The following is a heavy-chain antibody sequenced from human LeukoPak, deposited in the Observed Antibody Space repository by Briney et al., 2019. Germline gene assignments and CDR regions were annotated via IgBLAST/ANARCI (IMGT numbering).Heavy chain of an antibody. D-gene: IGHD1-26*01. CDR3: AGYSGRYPYYMDV. CDR2: MYTLGNT. CDR1: GLTVSRTN. J-gene: IGHJ6*03. Sequence: GGSLRLSCEAPGLTVSRTNMTWFRQAPGKGLNWFSVMYTLGNTYYADSVRGRFTISKDNSKNTLYLQMNSLRAEDTAVYYCAGYSGRYPYYMDVWGKGTTVTISS. V-gene: IGHV3-66*01.